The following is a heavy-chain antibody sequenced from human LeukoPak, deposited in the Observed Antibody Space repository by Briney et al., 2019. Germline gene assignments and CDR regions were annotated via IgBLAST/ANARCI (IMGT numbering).Heavy chain of an antibody. CDR3: ARGGRSKAYCGGDCYEDDFDI. V-gene: IGHV4-30-4*01. D-gene: IGHD2-21*02. J-gene: IGHJ3*02. CDR1: GGSISSDYYY. Sequence: SQTQSPVCTVSGGSISSDYYYWSWIRQPPGKGLEWIGYIYYSGSTYYNPSLKSRVTISVDTSKNQFSLKLSSVTAADTAVYYCARGGRSKAYCGGDCYEDDFDIWGQGTMVTVSS. CDR2: IYYSGST.